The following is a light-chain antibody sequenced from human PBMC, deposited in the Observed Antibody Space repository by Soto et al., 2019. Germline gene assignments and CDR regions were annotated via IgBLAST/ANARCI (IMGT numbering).Light chain of an antibody. J-gene: IGLJ3*02. CDR3: GTWDSAGRAV. CDR1: SSNIGNNY. Sequence: QSVLTQPPSVSAAPGQRVTISCSGSSSNIGNNYVSWYQRFPGTAPRLLIYDNNKRPSGIPDRFSGSKSGTSATLGITGLRTGDEADYYCGTWDSAGRAVFGGGTKLTVL. V-gene: IGLV1-51*01. CDR2: DNN.